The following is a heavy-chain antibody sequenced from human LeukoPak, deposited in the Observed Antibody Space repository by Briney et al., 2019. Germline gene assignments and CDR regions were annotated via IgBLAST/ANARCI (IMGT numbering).Heavy chain of an antibody. CDR1: GFTFSSYW. J-gene: IGHJ1*01. CDR2: IKEDGSEK. CDR3: AKDQGAWGSYFQH. D-gene: IGHD3-16*01. Sequence: PGGSLRLSCAASGFTFSSYWMSWVRQAPGKGLEWVADIKEDGSEKYYVDSVKGRFTISRDNAKNSLYLQMNSLRAEDTAVYYCAKDQGAWGSYFQHWGQGTLVTVSS. V-gene: IGHV3-7*01.